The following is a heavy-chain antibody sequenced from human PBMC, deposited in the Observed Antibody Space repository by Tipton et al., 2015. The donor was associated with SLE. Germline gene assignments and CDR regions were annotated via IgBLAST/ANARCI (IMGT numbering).Heavy chain of an antibody. Sequence: LACTVSGYSISSGYYWGWIRQPPGKGLEWIGSIYHSGGTYYNPSLKSRVTISVDTSKNQFSLKLSSVTAADTAAYYCARASPPFVPSGEGFDPWGQGTLVTVSS. CDR1: GYSISSGYY. CDR2: IYHSGGT. CDR3: ARASPPFVPSGEGFDP. J-gene: IGHJ5*02. V-gene: IGHV4-38-2*02. D-gene: IGHD2-2*01.